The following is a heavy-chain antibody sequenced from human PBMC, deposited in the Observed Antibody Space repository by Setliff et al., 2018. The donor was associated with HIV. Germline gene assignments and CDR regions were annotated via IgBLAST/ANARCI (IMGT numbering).Heavy chain of an antibody. Sequence: GGSLRLSCAASGFTFSSYAMSWVRQAPGKGLDWVSAISSSGGSTYYADSVKGRFTISRDNSKNTLYLQMNSLRAEDTALYYCARDSGVATIRKSALDYWGQGTLVTVSS. CDR3: ARDSGVATIRKSALDY. J-gene: IGHJ4*02. D-gene: IGHD5-12*01. CDR2: ISSSGGST. V-gene: IGHV3-23*01. CDR1: GFTFSSYA.